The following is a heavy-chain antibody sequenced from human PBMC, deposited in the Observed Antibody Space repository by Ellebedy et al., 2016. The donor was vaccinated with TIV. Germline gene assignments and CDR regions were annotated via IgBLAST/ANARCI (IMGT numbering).Heavy chain of an antibody. CDR2: IDVGGCGT. CDR1: GLTFSNRV. J-gene: IGHJ4*02. CDR3: ANLYGNLGGDDY. V-gene: IGHV3-23*01. Sequence: PGGSLRLSCVASGLTFSNRVMSWVRQAPGQGLEWVAGIDVGGCGTGYAGSVRGRFTLSRDDSRSTLFLQMNSLRPEDSAVYYCANLYGNLGGDDYWGQGTLVTVSS. D-gene: IGHD3-16*01.